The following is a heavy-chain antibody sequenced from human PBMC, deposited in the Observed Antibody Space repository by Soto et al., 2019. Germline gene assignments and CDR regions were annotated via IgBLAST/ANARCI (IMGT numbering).Heavy chain of an antibody. D-gene: IGHD2-21*02. CDR1: GATFSSYA. CDR3: ASRAYGGNSGVPYYYGMDV. J-gene: IGHJ6*02. V-gene: IGHV1-69*13. Sequence: GASVKVSCKASGATFSSYAISWVRQAPGQGLEWMGGIIPIFGTANYAQKFQGRVTITADESTSTAYMELSSLRSEETAVYYCASRAYGGNSGVPYYYGMDVWGQGTTVTVSS. CDR2: IIPIFGTA.